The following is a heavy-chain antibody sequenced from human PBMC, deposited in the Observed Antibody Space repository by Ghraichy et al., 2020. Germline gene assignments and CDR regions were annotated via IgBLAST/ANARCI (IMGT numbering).Heavy chain of an antibody. V-gene: IGHV3-23*01. D-gene: IGHD5-12*01. CDR3: AKEGSRVATIKGVFDY. CDR1: GFTFSSYA. Sequence: GGSLRLSCAASGFTFSSYAMSWVRQAPGKGLEWVSAISGSGGSTYYADSVKGRFTISRDNSKNTLYLQMNSLRAEDTAVYYCAKEGSRVATIKGVFDYWGQGTLVTVSS. J-gene: IGHJ4*02. CDR2: ISGSGGST.